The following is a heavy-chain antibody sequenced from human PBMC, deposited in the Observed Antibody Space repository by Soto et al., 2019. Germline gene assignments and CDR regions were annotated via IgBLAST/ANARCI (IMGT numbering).Heavy chain of an antibody. V-gene: IGHV1-24*01. CDR2: FDPEDGET. CDR1: GYTLTELS. D-gene: IGHD1-26*01. J-gene: IGHJ6*02. CDR3: ATNVLGHTKGHDYCYGMDL. Sequence: ASVNVSCKVSGYTLTELSIHWVRQAPLKGLEWMGCFDPEDGETISAQNFQCRVTMTEDTSTDTAYMELSSLRSEDTAVYYCATNVLGHTKGHDYCYGMDLWGEGTTVT.